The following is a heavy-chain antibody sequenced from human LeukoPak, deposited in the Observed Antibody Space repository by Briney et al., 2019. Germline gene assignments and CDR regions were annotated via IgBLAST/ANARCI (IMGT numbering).Heavy chain of an antibody. D-gene: IGHD3-10*01. J-gene: IGHJ4*02. CDR1: GFIFSDAW. Sequence: TGGSLRLSCAASGFIFSDAWMTWVRQIPGKGLEWVGRIESKTDGGTTDYAAPVKGRFTISRDDSTNTLYLQMNSLKSEDTAVYYCTTYGSGRKFDYWGQGTLVTVSS. CDR3: TTYGSGRKFDY. CDR2: IESKTDGGTT. V-gene: IGHV3-15*04.